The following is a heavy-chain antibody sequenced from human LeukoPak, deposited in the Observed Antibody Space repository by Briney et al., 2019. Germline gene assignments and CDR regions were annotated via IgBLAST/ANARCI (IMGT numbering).Heavy chain of an antibody. J-gene: IGHJ4*02. CDR3: VKESPHWTVTPGD. Sequence: PGGSLRLSCIASGFRFDAFTIGWVCQAPGKGLEWVSGIDGGAVKTYFADSVRGRFTISRDNSKNTVHLQMNSLRAEDTGVYYCVKESPHWTVTPGDWGQGTLVIVSS. D-gene: IGHD4-17*01. CDR1: GFRFDAFT. V-gene: IGHV3-23*01. CDR2: IDGGAVKT.